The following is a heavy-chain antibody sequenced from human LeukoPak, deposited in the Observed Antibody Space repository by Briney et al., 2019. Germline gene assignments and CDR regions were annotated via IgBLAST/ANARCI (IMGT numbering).Heavy chain of an antibody. CDR1: GFTCSGYG. D-gene: IGHD2-15*01. Sequence: GGSLRLSCTASGFTCSGYGVNWFRQAPGKGLEWVAFIRSKPYGGTTEYAASVKGRFSISRDDSTSIVYLQMNSLKTEDTALYYCSRTRISGIDGFDIWGQGTMVTVSS. CDR3: SRTRISGIDGFDI. CDR2: IRSKPYGGTT. V-gene: IGHV3-49*03. J-gene: IGHJ3*02.